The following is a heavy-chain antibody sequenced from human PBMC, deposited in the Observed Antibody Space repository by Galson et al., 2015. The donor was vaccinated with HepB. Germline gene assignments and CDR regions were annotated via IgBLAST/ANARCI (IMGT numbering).Heavy chain of an antibody. CDR2: ISGYNGNT. Sequence: SVKVSCKASGDTLGPNDISWVRQAPGQGLEWMAWISGYNGNTNSVQNLQGRVTLTTDTSTRTAYMELRSLRSDDTAVYYCARQNYYYDSSGYKVAYFDYWGQGTLVTVSS. CDR1: GDTLGPND. D-gene: IGHD3-22*01. V-gene: IGHV1-18*04. CDR3: ARQNYYYDSSGYKVAYFDY. J-gene: IGHJ4*02.